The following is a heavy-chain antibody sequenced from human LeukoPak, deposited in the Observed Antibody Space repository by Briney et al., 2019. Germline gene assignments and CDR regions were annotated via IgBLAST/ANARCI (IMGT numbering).Heavy chain of an antibody. J-gene: IGHJ4*02. CDR3: ARDTYYGSGSLPFFDY. D-gene: IGHD3-10*01. CDR2: IYSGGST. V-gene: IGHV3-66*01. CDR1: GFTVSSNY. Sequence: GGSLRLSCAASGFTVSSNYMSWVRQAPGKGLEWVSVIYSGGSTYYADSVKGRFTISRDNSKNTLYLQMNSLRAEDTAVYYCARDTYYGSGSLPFFDYWGQGTLVTVSS.